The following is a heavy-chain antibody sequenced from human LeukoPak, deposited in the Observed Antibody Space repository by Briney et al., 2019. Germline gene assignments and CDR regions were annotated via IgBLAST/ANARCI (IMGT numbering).Heavy chain of an antibody. CDR2: IYENGGTT. Sequence: GGSLRLTRVGSGFTFRSHAMSWVRQAPEKGLEFVSGIYENGGTTYYADSVKGRFSISRDNSKNTLYLQMDSLRGEDTAVYYCAKDFRIGYSAHFDYWGQGALVTVSS. CDR1: GFTFRSHA. CDR3: AKDFRIGYSAHFDY. D-gene: IGHD2-21*01. J-gene: IGHJ4*02. V-gene: IGHV3-23*01.